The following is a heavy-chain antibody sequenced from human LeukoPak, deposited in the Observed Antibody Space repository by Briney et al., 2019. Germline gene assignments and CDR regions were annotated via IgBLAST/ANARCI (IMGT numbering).Heavy chain of an antibody. D-gene: IGHD6-13*01. CDR2: IYYSGST. J-gene: IGHJ5*02. V-gene: IGHV4-59*01. Sequence: PSETLSLTCTVSGGSISSYYWSWIRQPPGKGLEWIGYIYYSGSTNYNPSLKSRVTISVDTSKNQFSLKLSSVTAADTAVYYCAREVAAAGTPYNWFDPWGQGTLVTVSS. CDR3: AREVAAAGTPYNWFDP. CDR1: GGSISSYY.